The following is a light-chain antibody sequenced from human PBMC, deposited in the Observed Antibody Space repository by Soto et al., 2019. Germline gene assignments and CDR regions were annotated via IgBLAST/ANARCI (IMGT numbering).Light chain of an antibody. V-gene: IGLV2-14*03. CDR1: SSDVGGYNY. CDR3: SSYTSTTTRV. J-gene: IGLJ1*01. Sequence: SVLTQPASVSGSPGQSITISCTGTSSDVGGYNYVSWYQQHPGKGPKLMIYEVSNRPSGVSNRFSGSKSGNTATLTISGLQAEDEADYYCSSYTSTTTRVFGTGTRSPS. CDR2: EVS.